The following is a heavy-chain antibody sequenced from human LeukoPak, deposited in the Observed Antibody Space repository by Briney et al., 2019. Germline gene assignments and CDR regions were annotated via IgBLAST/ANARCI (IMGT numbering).Heavy chain of an antibody. Sequence: ASVKVSCKASGYTFTSYGISWVRQAPGQGLEWMGWISAYNGNTNYAQKLQGRVTMTADTSTSTAYMELRSLRSDDTAVYYCARAARHSTSCLLGYWGQGTLVTVSS. CDR3: ARAARHSTSCLLGY. J-gene: IGHJ4*02. V-gene: IGHV1-18*01. D-gene: IGHD2-2*01. CDR2: ISAYNGNT. CDR1: GYTFTSYG.